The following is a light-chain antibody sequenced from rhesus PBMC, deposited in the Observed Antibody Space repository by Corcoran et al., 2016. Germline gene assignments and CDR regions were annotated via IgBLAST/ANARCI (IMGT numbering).Light chain of an antibody. CDR2: QAS. J-gene: IGKJ1*01. Sequence: DIQMTQSPSSLSASVGDRVTITCRASQGIAGWFAWYQQKPAKAPKLLVYQASNLQNGVPSRFSGSGYGSDFTLTISSLQPGDFATYYCQQYNSMPRTFGKGTRVEVK. CDR1: QGIAGW. CDR3: QQYNSMPRT. V-gene: IGKV1-21*01.